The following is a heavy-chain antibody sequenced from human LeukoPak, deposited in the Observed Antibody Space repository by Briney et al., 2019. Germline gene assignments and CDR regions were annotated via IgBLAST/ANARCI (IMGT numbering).Heavy chain of an antibody. CDR1: GFPFSSYG. Sequence: GGSLRLSCAASGFPFSSYGMHWVRQAPGKGLEWVAVISYDGSNKYYADSVKGRFTVSRDNSKNTLYLQMNSLRAEDTDVYYCAKERRGYDWRVFDYWGQGTLVTVSS. CDR2: ISYDGSNK. J-gene: IGHJ4*02. V-gene: IGHV3-30*18. CDR3: AKERRGYDWRVFDY. D-gene: IGHD5-12*01.